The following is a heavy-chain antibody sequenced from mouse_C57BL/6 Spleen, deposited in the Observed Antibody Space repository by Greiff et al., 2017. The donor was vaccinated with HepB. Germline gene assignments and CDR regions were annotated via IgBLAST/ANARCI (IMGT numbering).Heavy chain of an antibody. CDR3: ARSNGYYYGSSFYAMDY. V-gene: IGHV1-4*01. D-gene: IGHD1-1*01. J-gene: IGHJ4*01. CDR2: INPSSGYT. CDR1: GYTFTSYT. Sequence: VMLVESGAELARPGASVKMSCKASGYTFTSYTMHWVKQRPGQGLEWIGYINPSSGYTKYNQKFKDKATLTADKSSSTAYMQLSSLTSEDSAVYYCARSNGYYYGSSFYAMDYWGQGTSVTVSS.